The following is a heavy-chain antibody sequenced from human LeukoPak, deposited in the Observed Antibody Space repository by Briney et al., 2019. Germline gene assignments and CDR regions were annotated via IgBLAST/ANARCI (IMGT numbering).Heavy chain of an antibody. CDR3: AKVLKNWDDSPFDY. D-gene: IGHD1-1*01. CDR1: GITLSNYG. CDR2: ISGRGGST. Sequence: GGSLRLSCVVSGITLSNYGMSWVRQAPGKGLEWVSGISGRGGSTNYADSVKGRFIISRDTSKNTLYLQMNSLRAEDTAVYYCAKVLKNWDDSPFDYWGQGTLVTVSS. V-gene: IGHV3-23*01. J-gene: IGHJ4*02.